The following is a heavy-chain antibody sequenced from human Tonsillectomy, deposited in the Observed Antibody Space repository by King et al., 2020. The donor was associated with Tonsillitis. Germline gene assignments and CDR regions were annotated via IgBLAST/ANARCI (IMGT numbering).Heavy chain of an antibody. D-gene: IGHD3-22*01. Sequence: VQLVESGGGLVKPGGSLRLSCAASGFTFSSYSMNWVRQAPGKGLEWVSSISSSNTYIYYTDSVKGRFTISRDNAKNSLYLQMNSLRAEDTAVYYCARDTHSTYYFDSSGYYVFDYWGQGTLVTVSS. CDR2: ISSSNTYI. CDR1: GFTFSSYS. J-gene: IGHJ4*02. CDR3: ARDTHSTYYFDSSGYYVFDY. V-gene: IGHV3-21*01.